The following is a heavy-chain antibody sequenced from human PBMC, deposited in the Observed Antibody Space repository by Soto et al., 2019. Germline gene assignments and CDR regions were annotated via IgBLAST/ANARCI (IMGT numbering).Heavy chain of an antibody. J-gene: IGHJ4*02. V-gene: IGHV3-23*01. CDR2: ISGSGGST. Sequence: EVQLLESGGGLVQPGGSLRLSCAASGFTFSSYAMNWVRQGPGKGLEWVSVISGSGGSTSYADSVKGRFTISRDNSKNTLYLQMSSLRTEDTAVYYCAKEYSSGWYYFDYWGQGTLVTVSS. CDR1: GFTFSSYA. D-gene: IGHD6-13*01. CDR3: AKEYSSGWYYFDY.